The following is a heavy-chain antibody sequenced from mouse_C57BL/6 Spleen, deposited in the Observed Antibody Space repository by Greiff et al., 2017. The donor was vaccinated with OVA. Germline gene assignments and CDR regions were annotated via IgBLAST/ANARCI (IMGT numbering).Heavy chain of an antibody. J-gene: IGHJ4*01. CDR1: GFTFRSYT. CDR2: LSGGGGNT. CDR3: ARHIYDYDDTMDY. D-gene: IGHD2-4*01. Sequence: EVQGVESGGGLVKPGGSLKLSCAASGFTFRSYTMSWVRQTPEQRLEWVATLSGGGGNTYYPDSVTGRFTISRANAKNTLYLQMSSLRSEDTALYYCARHIYDYDDTMDYWGQGTSVTVSS. V-gene: IGHV5-9*01.